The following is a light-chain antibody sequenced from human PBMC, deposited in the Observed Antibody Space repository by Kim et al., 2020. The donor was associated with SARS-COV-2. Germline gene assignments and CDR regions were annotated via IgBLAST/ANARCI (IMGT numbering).Light chain of an antibody. Sequence: GDRVTITCRASQGISSSLAWYQQKPGKAPKLLIYDASSLESGVTSRFSGSGSGTDFTLTISSLQPEDFATYYCQQFNLTFGGGTKVDIK. CDR1: QGISSS. J-gene: IGKJ4*01. CDR3: QQFNLT. V-gene: IGKV1-13*02. CDR2: DAS.